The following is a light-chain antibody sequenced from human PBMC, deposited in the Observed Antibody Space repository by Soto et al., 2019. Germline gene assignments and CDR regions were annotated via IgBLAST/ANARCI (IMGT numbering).Light chain of an antibody. CDR2: WAS. CDR1: QNVFYFFNSKDH. Sequence: DIVMTQSPDSLAVSLGERATINCKPSQNVFYFFNSKDHLAWFQQKPGHPPKLLIYWASTRESGVPDRFSGSGSGTDFTLTISNMQAEDVAVYYCQQYYSSPWTFGQGTRVEIK. J-gene: IGKJ1*01. CDR3: QQYYSSPWT. V-gene: IGKV4-1*01.